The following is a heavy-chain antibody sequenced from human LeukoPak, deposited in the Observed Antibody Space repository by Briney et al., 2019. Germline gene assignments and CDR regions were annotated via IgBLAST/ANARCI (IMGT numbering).Heavy chain of an antibody. V-gene: IGHV3-66*01. D-gene: IGHD1-26*01. CDR3: ARDTLLGSYFAFDI. CDR1: GFTVSSNY. J-gene: IGHJ3*02. CDR2: IYSGGST. Sequence: GGSLRLSCAASGFTVSSNYMSWVRQAPGKGLEWVSVIYSGGSTYYADSVKGRFTISRDNSKNTLYLQMNSLRAEDTAVYYCARDTLLGSYFAFDIWGQGTMVTVSS.